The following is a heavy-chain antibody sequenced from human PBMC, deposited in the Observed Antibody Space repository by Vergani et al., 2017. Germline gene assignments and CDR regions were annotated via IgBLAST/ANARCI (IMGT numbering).Heavy chain of an antibody. V-gene: IGHV3-21*01. Sequence: EVQLVESGGGLVKPGGSLRLSCAASGFTFSRYSMNWVRQAPGKGLGWVSSISSSSSYIYYADSVKGRFTISRDNAKNSLYLQMNSLRAEDTAVYYCARGDLEYGDDESDFDYWGQGTLVTVSS. J-gene: IGHJ4*02. D-gene: IGHD4-17*01. CDR2: ISSSSSYI. CDR3: ARGDLEYGDDESDFDY. CDR1: GFTFSRYS.